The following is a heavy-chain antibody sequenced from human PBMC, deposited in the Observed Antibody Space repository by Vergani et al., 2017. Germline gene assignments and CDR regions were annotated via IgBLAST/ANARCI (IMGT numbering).Heavy chain of an antibody. CDR2: INPNSGGT. CDR1: GYTFTGYY. J-gene: IGHJ3*02. Sequence: QVQLVQSGAEVKKPGASVKVSCKASGYTFTGYYMHWVRQAPGQGLEWMGWINPNSGGTNYAQKFQGRVTMNRETSISTAYMELSRLRSDDTAVYYFAREVRGYDHHAFDIWGQGTMVTVSS. D-gene: IGHD5-12*01. V-gene: IGHV1-2*02. CDR3: AREVRGYDHHAFDI.